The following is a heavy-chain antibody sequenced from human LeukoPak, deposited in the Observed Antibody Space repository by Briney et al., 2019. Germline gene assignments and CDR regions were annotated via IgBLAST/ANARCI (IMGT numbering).Heavy chain of an antibody. Sequence: SETLSLTCAVYGGSFSGYYWSWIRQPPGKGLEWIGEINHSGSTNYNPSLKSRVTISVDTSKNQFSLKPSSVTAADTAVYYCARVTVLRFLEWLNFASYYFDYWGQGTLVTVSS. D-gene: IGHD3-3*01. V-gene: IGHV4-34*01. J-gene: IGHJ4*02. CDR1: GGSFSGYY. CDR3: ARVTVLRFLEWLNFASYYFDY. CDR2: INHSGST.